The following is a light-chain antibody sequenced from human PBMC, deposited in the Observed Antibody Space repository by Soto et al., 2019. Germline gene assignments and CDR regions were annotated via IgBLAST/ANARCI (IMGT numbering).Light chain of an antibody. Sequence: QSLLTQLPSVSGAPGQRITISCTGSSSNIGAGYDVHWYQQLPGRAPKLLIYGNTNRPSGVPDRFSGSKSGTSASLAITGLQAEDEADYYCLSFDSSLSVVFGGGTKVTVL. CDR3: LSFDSSLSVV. CDR1: SSNIGAGYD. J-gene: IGLJ2*01. CDR2: GNT. V-gene: IGLV1-40*01.